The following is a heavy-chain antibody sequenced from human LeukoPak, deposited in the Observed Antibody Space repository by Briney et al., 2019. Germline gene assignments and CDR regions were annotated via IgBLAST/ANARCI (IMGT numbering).Heavy chain of an antibody. Sequence: PSETLSLTCTVSGGSISSYYWSWIRQPPGKGLEWIGYIYYRGSTNYNPSLTSRVTISVDTSKNQFSLKLISVTAADTAVYYCAGHVAGYYFDSWGQGTLVTVSS. V-gene: IGHV4-59*08. CDR2: IYYRGST. D-gene: IGHD5-12*01. J-gene: IGHJ4*02. CDR3: AGHVAGYYFDS. CDR1: GGSISSYY.